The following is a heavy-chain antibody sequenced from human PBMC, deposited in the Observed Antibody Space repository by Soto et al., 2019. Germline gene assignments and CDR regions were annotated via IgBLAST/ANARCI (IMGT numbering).Heavy chain of an antibody. CDR1: GGTFSSHA. V-gene: IGHV1-69*13. Sequence: VKVSCKASGGTFSSHAISWVRQAPGQGLEWMGGIIPLFGTANYAQKFQGGLTITADKSTTTAYMELNSLTSDDTAVYYCARGDDFDYYYGVDVWGQGTTVTVSS. CDR2: IIPLFGTA. D-gene: IGHD3-3*01. J-gene: IGHJ6*02. CDR3: ARGDDFDYYYGVDV.